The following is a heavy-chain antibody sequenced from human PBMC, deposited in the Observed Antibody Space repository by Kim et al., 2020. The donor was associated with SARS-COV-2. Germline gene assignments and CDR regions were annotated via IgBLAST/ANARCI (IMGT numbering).Heavy chain of an antibody. CDR3: ARALNYYDSSGYYYGGYFQH. V-gene: IGHV1-3*01. CDR1: GYTFTSYA. Sequence: ASVKVSCKASGYTFTSYAMHWVRQAPGQRLEWMGWINAGNGNTKYSQKFQGRVTITRDTSASTAYMELSSLRSEDTAVYYCARALNYYDSSGYYYGGYFQHWGQGTLVTISS. J-gene: IGHJ1*01. D-gene: IGHD3-22*01. CDR2: INAGNGNT.